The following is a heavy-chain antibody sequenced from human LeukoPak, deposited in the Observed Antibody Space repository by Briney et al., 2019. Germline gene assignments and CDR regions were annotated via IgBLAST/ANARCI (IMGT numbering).Heavy chain of an antibody. CDR1: GYTFTTYD. V-gene: IGHV1-8*01. D-gene: IGHD3-22*01. CDR2: MNPNSGDT. J-gene: IGHJ4*02. CDR3: ARGLGDYYDTSTYYYAVPAH. Sequence: VKVSCKASGYTFTTYDITWVRQATGQGLEWMGWMNPNSGDTAYAQKFQGRVAMTRDTSISTAYMELSSLRSEDTAVYYCARGLGDYYDTSTYYYAVPAHWGQGTLVTVSS.